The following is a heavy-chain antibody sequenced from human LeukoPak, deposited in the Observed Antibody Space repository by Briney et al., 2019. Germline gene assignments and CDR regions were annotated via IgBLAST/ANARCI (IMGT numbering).Heavy chain of an antibody. J-gene: IGHJ3*02. V-gene: IGHV3-9*03. CDR1: GFTFDDYA. D-gene: IGHD4-17*01. CDR2: ISWNSGSI. CDR3: AKDLCAVTTGCAFDI. Sequence: GRSLRLSCAASGFTFDDYAMHWVRQAPGKGLEWVSGISWNSGSIGYADSVKGRFTISRDNAKSSLYLQMNSLRAEDMALYYCAKDLCAVTTGCAFDIWGQGTMVTVSS.